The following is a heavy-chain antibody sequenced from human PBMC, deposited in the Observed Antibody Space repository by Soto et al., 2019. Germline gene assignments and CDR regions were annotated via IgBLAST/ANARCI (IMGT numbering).Heavy chain of an antibody. D-gene: IGHD6-13*01. Sequence: PGGSLRLSCAASGFTFSSYAMHWVRQAPGKGLEWVAVISYDGSNKYYADSVKGRFTISRDNSKNTLYLQMNSLRAEDTAVYYCARDPLAAAAGTGPLSYYWGQGTLVTVSS. J-gene: IGHJ4*02. CDR3: ARDPLAAAAGTGPLSYY. CDR2: ISYDGSNK. CDR1: GFTFSSYA. V-gene: IGHV3-30-3*01.